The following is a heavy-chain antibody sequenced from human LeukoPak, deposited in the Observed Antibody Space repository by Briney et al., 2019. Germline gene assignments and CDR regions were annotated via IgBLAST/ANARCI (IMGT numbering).Heavy chain of an antibody. CDR3: AKDSSSWYYYYYYYGMDV. Sequence: HPGRSLRLSCTASGFTFSSYGMHWVRQAPGKGLEWVAVISYDGSNKYYADFVKGRFTISRDNSKNTLYLQMNSLRAEDTAVYYCAKDSSSWYYYYYYYGMDVWGQGTTVTVSS. J-gene: IGHJ6*02. CDR1: GFTFSSYG. D-gene: IGHD6-13*01. V-gene: IGHV3-30*18. CDR2: ISYDGSNK.